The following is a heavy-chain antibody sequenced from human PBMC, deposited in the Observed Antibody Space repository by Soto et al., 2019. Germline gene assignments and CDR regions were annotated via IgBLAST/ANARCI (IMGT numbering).Heavy chain of an antibody. Sequence: ASVKVSCKASGYTFTSYYMHWVRQAPGQGLEWMGIINPSGGSTSYAQKFQGRVTMTRDTSTSTVYMELSSLRSEDTAVYYCARDRELVTMIVVAPAGAFAIWGQGTMVTVSS. J-gene: IGHJ3*02. D-gene: IGHD3-22*01. CDR2: INPSGGST. CDR1: GYTFTSYY. V-gene: IGHV1-46*01. CDR3: ARDRELVTMIVVAPAGAFAI.